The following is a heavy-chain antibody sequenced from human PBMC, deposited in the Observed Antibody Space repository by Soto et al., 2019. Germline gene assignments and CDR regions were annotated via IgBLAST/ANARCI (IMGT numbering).Heavy chain of an antibody. Sequence: EVQLVESGGGLVQPGRSLRLSCAASGFTFDDYAMHWVRQAPGKGLEWVSGISWNSGSIGYADSVKGRFTISRDNAKNALYLQMTSLRAEDTALYYCAKERTTGTTGAFDIWGQGTMVTVAS. CDR3: AKERTTGTTGAFDI. CDR2: ISWNSGSI. D-gene: IGHD1-1*01. J-gene: IGHJ3*02. CDR1: GFTFDDYA. V-gene: IGHV3-9*01.